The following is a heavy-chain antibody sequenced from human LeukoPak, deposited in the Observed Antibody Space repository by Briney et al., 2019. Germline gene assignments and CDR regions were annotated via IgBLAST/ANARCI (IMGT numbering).Heavy chain of an antibody. CDR1: GDSISHTNYY. J-gene: IGHJ5*02. V-gene: IGHV4-39*01. CDR3: ARHGNPYYDLLTGYFDP. CDR2: VYYSGST. Sequence: SETLSLTCTVSGDSISHTNYYWGWIRQSPGRGLEWIGSVYYSGSTYYNPSLKSRFTISVDASSNQFSLNLRSVTAADTAVYFCARHGNPYYDLLTGYFDPWGQGTLVTVSS. D-gene: IGHD3-9*01.